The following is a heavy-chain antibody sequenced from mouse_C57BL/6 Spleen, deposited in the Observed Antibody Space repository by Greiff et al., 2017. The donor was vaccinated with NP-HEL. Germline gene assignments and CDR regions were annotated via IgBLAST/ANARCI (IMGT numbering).Heavy chain of an antibody. CDR1: GYTFTDYY. J-gene: IGHJ4*01. CDR3: ARDLRAMDY. Sequence: VQLQQSGPELVKPGASVKISCKASGYTFTDYYMNWVKQSHGKSLEWIGDINPNNGGTSYNQKFKGKATLTVDKSSSTAYMELRSLTSEDSAVYYCARDLRAMDYWGQGTSVTVSS. CDR2: INPNNGGT. V-gene: IGHV1-26*01.